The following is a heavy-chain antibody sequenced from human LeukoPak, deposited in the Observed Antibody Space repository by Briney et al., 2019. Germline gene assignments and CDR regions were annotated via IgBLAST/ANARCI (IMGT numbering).Heavy chain of an antibody. V-gene: IGHV3-20*04. CDR1: GFTFDDYD. Sequence: SPWGSLRLSCAASGFTFDDYDMSWVRQAPGKGLEWVSGANWNGGSTGYADSVKGRFTISRDNARNSLYLQMNSLRAEDTALYYCARIAMAGIGEGFDIWGQGTMVAVSS. D-gene: IGHD6-19*01. CDR3: ARIAMAGIGEGFDI. J-gene: IGHJ3*02. CDR2: ANWNGGST.